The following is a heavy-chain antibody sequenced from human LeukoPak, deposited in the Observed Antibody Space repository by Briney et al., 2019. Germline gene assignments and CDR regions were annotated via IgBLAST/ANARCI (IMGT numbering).Heavy chain of an antibody. CDR1: GGIFSSYG. Sequence: ASVKVSCKASGGIFSSYGINWVRQAPGQGLEWMGRIIPMFGATNYAQKFQGRVTVTTDESTRTAYMELSSLRSEDTAVYYCARGSYSDYIFDYWGQGTLVTVSS. V-gene: IGHV1-69*05. D-gene: IGHD4-11*01. CDR2: IIPMFGAT. CDR3: ARGSYSDYIFDY. J-gene: IGHJ4*02.